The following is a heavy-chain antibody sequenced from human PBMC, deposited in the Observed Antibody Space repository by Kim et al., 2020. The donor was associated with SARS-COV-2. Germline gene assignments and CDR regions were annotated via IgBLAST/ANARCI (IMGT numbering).Heavy chain of an antibody. J-gene: IGHJ4*02. CDR3: ARGPYYYNSGSFLDY. Sequence: GGSLRLSCAASRFTFSDYAMHWVRQAPGKGLEWVTFISYDGTIKNYADSVKGRFTISRDNFKNTLYLQMNSLRAEDTAVYYCARGPYYYNSGSFLDYWGQGTLVIVSS. V-gene: IGHV3-30-3*01. D-gene: IGHD3-10*01. CDR2: ISYDGTIK. CDR1: RFTFSDYA.